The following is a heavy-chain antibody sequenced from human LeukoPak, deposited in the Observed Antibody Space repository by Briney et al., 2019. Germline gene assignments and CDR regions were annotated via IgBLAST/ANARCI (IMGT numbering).Heavy chain of an antibody. D-gene: IGHD1-14*01. V-gene: IGHV4-39*01. J-gene: IGHJ4*02. CDR3: DSPTTYFDY. CDR2: IYYSGST. Sequence: SETLSLTCTVSGGSISSSSYYWGWIRQPPGKGLEWIGSIYYSGSTYYNPSLKSRVTISVDTSKNQFSLKLSSVTAADTAVYYCDSPTTYFDYWGQGTLVTVSS. CDR1: GGSISSSSYY.